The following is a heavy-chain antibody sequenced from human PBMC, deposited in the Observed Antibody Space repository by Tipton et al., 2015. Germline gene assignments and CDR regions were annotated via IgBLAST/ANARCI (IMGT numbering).Heavy chain of an antibody. CDR3: ARMDILGNWFDP. CDR2: IYTSGRT. D-gene: IGHD2-2*03. CDR1: GGSISNYY. Sequence: TLSLTCTVSGGSISNYYWSWIRQPAGKGLEWIGRIYTSGRTNYSPSLKSRVTMPLDTSKNQFSLRLSSVTAADTAVYYCARMDILGNWFDPWGQGTLVTVSS. V-gene: IGHV4-4*07. J-gene: IGHJ5*02.